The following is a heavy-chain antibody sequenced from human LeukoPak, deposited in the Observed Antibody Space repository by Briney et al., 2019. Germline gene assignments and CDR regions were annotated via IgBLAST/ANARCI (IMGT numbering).Heavy chain of an antibody. Sequence: SETLSLTCAVYGGSFSGYYWSWIRQPPGKGLEWIGEINHSGSTNYNPSLKSRVTISADTSKNQFSLKLSSVTAADTAVYYCARGSLRYFDWLPGFDYWGQGTLVTVSS. J-gene: IGHJ4*02. D-gene: IGHD3-9*01. CDR3: ARGSLRYFDWLPGFDY. V-gene: IGHV4-34*01. CDR2: INHSGST. CDR1: GGSFSGYY.